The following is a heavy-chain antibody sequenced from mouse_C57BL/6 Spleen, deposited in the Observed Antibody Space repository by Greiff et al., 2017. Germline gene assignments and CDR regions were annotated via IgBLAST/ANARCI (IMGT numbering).Heavy chain of an antibody. CDR2: IDPSDSYT. Sequence: QVQLKQPGAELVRPGTSVKLSCKASGYTFTSYWMHWVKQRPGQGLEWIGVIDPSDSYTNYNQKFKGKATLTVDTSSSTAYMQLSSLTSEESAVYNCVRGNYYGSIYPFYFVYWGAGTTLSVSS. CDR3: VRGNYYGSIYPFYFVY. J-gene: IGHJ2*01. CDR1: GYTFTSYW. V-gene: IGHV1-59*01. D-gene: IGHD1-1*01.